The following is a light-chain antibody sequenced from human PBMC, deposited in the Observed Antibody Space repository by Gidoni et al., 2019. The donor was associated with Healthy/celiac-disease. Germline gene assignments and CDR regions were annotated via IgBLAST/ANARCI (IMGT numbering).Light chain of an antibody. V-gene: IGLV1-44*01. J-gene: IGLJ2*01. CDR3: AAWDDSLNGVV. CDR2: SNN. Sequence: QSVLTQAPSASAPPGQRVPISCSGSSSNIGSNTVNWYQQLPGTAPKLLIYSNNQRPSGVPDRFSGSKSGTSASLAISGLQSEDEADYYCAAWDDSLNGVVFGGGTKLTVL. CDR1: SSNIGSNT.